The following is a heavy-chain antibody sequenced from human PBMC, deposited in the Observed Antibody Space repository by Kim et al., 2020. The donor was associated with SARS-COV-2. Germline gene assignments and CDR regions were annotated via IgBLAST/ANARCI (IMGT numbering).Heavy chain of an antibody. J-gene: IGHJ4*02. V-gene: IGHV4-31*02. Sequence: YNPALKSRVAISVDTSKNQFSLKLSSVTAADTAVYYCASFCSSTSCPFDYWGQGTLVTVSS. D-gene: IGHD2-2*01. CDR3: ASFCSSTSCPFDY.